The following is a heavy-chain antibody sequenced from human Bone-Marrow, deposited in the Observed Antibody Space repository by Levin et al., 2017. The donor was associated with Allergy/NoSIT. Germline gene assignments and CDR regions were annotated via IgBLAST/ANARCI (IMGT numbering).Heavy chain of an antibody. Sequence: GSLRLSCSVSGGSISRYSWSWIRQPPGKGLEWIAFIHNSGTTNYKPSLQSRVTVSVDTSENHFSLELTSVTAADTAVYYCARVLDTITPNWAYYYYMDVWGKGTTVTVS. V-gene: IGHV4-59*01. D-gene: IGHD5-18*01. CDR2: IHNSGTT. J-gene: IGHJ6*03. CDR1: GGSISRYS. CDR3: ARVLDTITPNWAYYYYMDV.